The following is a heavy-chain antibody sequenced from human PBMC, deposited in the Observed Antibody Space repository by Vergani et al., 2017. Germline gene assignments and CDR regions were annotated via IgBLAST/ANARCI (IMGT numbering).Heavy chain of an antibody. CDR3: AKGPRGYSYHAFDI. Sequence: EVQLVESGGGLVQPGRSLRLSCAASGFTFDDYAMHWVRQAPGKGLEWVSGISWNSGSIGYADSVKGRFTISRDNAKNSLYLQMNSLRAEDTAVYYCAKGPRGYSYHAFDIWGQGTMVTVSS. CDR1: GFTFDDYA. CDR2: ISWNSGSI. V-gene: IGHV3-9*01. J-gene: IGHJ3*02. D-gene: IGHD5-18*01.